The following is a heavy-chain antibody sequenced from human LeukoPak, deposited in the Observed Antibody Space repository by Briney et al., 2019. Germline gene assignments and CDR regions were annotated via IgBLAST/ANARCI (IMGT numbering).Heavy chain of an antibody. CDR3: ARDQDAFDI. CDR2: IYTSGST. CDR1: GGSISSGSYY. Sequence: SETLSLTCTVSGGSISSGSYYWSWIRQPAGKGLEWIGRIYTSGSTNYNPSLKSRVTISVDTSKNQFSLKLSSVTAADTAVYYCARDQDAFDIWGQGTVVTVSS. J-gene: IGHJ3*02. V-gene: IGHV4-61*02.